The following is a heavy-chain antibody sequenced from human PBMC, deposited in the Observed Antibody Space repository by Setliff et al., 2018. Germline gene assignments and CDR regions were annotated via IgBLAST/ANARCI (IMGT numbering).Heavy chain of an antibody. CDR1: GYTFTYRY. J-gene: IGHJ4*02. Sequence: ASVKVSCKASGYTFTYRYLHWVRQAPGQRLEWMGWINAGNGNTKYSQKFQGRVTITADNSTSTAYMELSSLRSEDTAVYYCARGHSTGTTDYWGQGTLVTVSS. CDR3: ARGHSTGTTDY. CDR2: INAGNGNT. V-gene: IGHV1-3*01. D-gene: IGHD3-22*01.